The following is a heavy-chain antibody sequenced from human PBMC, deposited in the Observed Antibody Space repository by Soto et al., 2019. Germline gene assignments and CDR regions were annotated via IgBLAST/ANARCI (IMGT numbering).Heavy chain of an antibody. V-gene: IGHV1-18*01. Sequence: ASVKVSCKASGYTFTSYGISWVRQAPGQGLEWMGWISAYNGNTNYAQKLQGRVTMTTDTSTSTAYMELRSLRSDDTAVYYCARPQIRASSWSPFDYWGQGTLVTVSS. CDR1: GYTFTSYG. D-gene: IGHD6-13*01. CDR3: ARPQIRASSWSPFDY. J-gene: IGHJ4*02. CDR2: ISAYNGNT.